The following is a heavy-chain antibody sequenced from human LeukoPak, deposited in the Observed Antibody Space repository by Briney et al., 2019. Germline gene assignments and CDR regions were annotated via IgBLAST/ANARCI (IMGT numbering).Heavy chain of an antibody. V-gene: IGHV4-34*01. D-gene: IGHD3-10*01. CDR2: MNQSGST. CDR3: ARGLTGELFTD. Sequence: PSETLSPTCAVYGASFSGNYWSWIRQSPGKGLEWIGEMNQSGSTNYNPSLKSRVTISLDTSKNQFSLRLTSVTAADTAVYYCARGLTGELFTDWGQGTLVTVSS. J-gene: IGHJ4*02. CDR1: GASFSGNY.